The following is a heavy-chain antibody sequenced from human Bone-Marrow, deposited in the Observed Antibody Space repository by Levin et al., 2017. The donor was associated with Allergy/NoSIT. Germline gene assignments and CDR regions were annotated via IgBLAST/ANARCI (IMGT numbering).Heavy chain of an antibody. CDR2: IFYSGTT. J-gene: IGHJ6*02. Sequence: SQTLSLPCTVSGASINSGGYYWSWIRQLPGKGLEWIGYIFYSGTTYYNPSLKSRVTISVATSKKQFSLTLRSVTAADTAMYYCARQVDLFGLDVWGRGTTVTVSS. CDR1: GASINSGGYY. V-gene: IGHV4-31*03. D-gene: IGHD1-26*01. CDR3: ARQVDLFGLDV.